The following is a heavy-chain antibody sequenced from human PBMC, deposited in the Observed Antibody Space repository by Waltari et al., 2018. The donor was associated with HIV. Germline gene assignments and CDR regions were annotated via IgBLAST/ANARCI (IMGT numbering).Heavy chain of an antibody. CDR1: GGSISSYY. D-gene: IGHD1-26*01. V-gene: IGHV4-59*08. CDR2: IYYSGST. Sequence: QVQLQESGPGLVKPSETLSLTCTVSGGSISSYYWSWIRQPPGKGLEWIGYIYYSGSTNSTPALKSRRTMSVDTSKNQFSLKLSSVTAADTAVYYCARQSRGNSVGYDYWGQGTLVTVSS. CDR3: ARQSRGNSVGYDY. J-gene: IGHJ4*02.